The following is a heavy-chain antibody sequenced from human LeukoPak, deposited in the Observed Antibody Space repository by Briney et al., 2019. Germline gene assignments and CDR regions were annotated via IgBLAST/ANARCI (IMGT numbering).Heavy chain of an antibody. Sequence: PSETLSLTCTLSGGSITSDYWSWIRQSPGKGLEWIGYFSYSGSTPYSPSLTSRVAISVDTSRNQLSLKLSSVTAADTAVYYCAREWSSYYYGSGSYYKGHYYYYGMDVWGQGTTVTVSS. CDR3: AREWSSYYYGSGSYYKGHYYYYGMDV. CDR1: GGSITSDY. V-gene: IGHV4-59*12. J-gene: IGHJ6*02. CDR2: FSYSGST. D-gene: IGHD3-10*01.